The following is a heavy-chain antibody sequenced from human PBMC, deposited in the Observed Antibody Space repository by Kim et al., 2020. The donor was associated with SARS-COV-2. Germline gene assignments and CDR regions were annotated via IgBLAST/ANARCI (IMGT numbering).Heavy chain of an antibody. CDR2: IYTGATT. CDR1: GFFVSNTY. Sequence: GGSLRLSCAASGFFVSNTYLSWVRQAPGKGLEWVSVIYTGATTYYSDSVRGRFTIFSDNSRNTVYLQMNSLRADDTAVYYCARLGPVAANYYYGLDVWG. CDR3: ARLGPVAANYYYGLDV. J-gene: IGHJ6*02. V-gene: IGHV3-53*01. D-gene: IGHD6-19*01.